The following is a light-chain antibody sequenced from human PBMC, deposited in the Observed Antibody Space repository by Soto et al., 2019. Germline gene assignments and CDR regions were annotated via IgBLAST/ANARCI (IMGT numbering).Light chain of an antibody. CDR2: EVS. V-gene: IGLV2-8*01. Sequence: QSALTQPPSASGSPGQSVTISCTGSSSDVGHSNFVSWYQQHPGKGPKLIIYEVSKRPSGVPDRFSGPKSGNTASLSVSGLQDEDEADYFCNAQADNGKHVFGTGTKLTVL. CDR3: NAQADNGKHV. CDR1: SSDVGHSNF. J-gene: IGLJ1*01.